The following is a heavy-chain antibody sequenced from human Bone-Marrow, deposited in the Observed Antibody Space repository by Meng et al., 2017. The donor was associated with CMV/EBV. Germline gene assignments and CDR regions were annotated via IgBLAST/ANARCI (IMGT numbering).Heavy chain of an antibody. CDR2: ISYDGSNK. V-gene: IGHV3-30-3*01. J-gene: IGHJ6*02. CDR3: ARDDYYDSSGYYWRYYYGMAV. CDR1: GFTFSSYA. Sequence: GESLKISCAASGFTFSSYAMHWVRQAPGKGLEWVAVISYDGSNKYYADSVKGRFTISRDNSKNTLYLQMNSLRAEDTAVYYCARDDYYDSSGYYWRYYYGMAVWGPGNTVTGAS. D-gene: IGHD3-22*01.